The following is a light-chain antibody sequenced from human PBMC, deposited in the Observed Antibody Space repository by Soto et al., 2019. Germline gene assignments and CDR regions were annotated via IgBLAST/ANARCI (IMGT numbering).Light chain of an antibody. V-gene: IGKV1-5*01. J-gene: IGKJ1*01. CDR1: ESIRTW. Sequence: MTQSPSTLSASIGDRVTITCRASESIRTWLAWYQHKPGKAPKFLIYDASSLESGVPSRFSGSGSGTEFTLTISNLQPDDFATYFCQQYHNYPRTFGQGTKVEIK. CDR3: QQYHNYPRT. CDR2: DAS.